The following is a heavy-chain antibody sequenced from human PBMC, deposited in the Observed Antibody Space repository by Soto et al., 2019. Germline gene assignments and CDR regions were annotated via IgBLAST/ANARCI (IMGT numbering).Heavy chain of an antibody. D-gene: IGHD1-7*01. CDR2: INHSGST. CDR3: ARGWYNWNFNYYYYGMDV. CDR1: GGSFSGYY. Sequence: PSETLSLTCAVYGGSFSGYYWSWIRQPPGKGLEWIGEINHSGSTNYNPSLKSRVTISVDTSKSQFSLKLSSVTAADTAVYYCARGWYNWNFNYYYYGMDVWGQGTTVTVSS. V-gene: IGHV4-34*01. J-gene: IGHJ6*02.